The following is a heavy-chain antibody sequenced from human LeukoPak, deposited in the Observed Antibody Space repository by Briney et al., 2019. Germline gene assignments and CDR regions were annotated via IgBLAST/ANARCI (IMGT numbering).Heavy chain of an antibody. CDR2: ISGSGGST. V-gene: IGHV3-23*01. J-gene: IGHJ4*02. CDR3: AKDSRLEY. CDR1: GFTFSSSV. D-gene: IGHD1-1*01. Sequence: GRSLRLSCAASGFTFSSSVMSWVRQAPGKGLEWVSAISGSGGSTYYADSVKGRFTISRDNSKNTLHLQMNSLRAEDTAVYYCAKDSRLEYWGQGTLVTVSS.